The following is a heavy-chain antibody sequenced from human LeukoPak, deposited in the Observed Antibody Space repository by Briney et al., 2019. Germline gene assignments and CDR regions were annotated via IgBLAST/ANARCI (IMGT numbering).Heavy chain of an antibody. Sequence: GGSLRLSCAASGFTFSDHYMSWIRQAPGKGLEWVSYISNSGRTIYYADSVKGRFTISKGNAENSLYLQMNSLRAEDTAVYYCARVIATRPHYHYYMDVWGKGTTVTVSS. J-gene: IGHJ6*03. CDR3: ARVIATRPHYHYYMDV. V-gene: IGHV3-11*04. D-gene: IGHD6-6*01. CDR1: GFTFSDHY. CDR2: ISNSGRTI.